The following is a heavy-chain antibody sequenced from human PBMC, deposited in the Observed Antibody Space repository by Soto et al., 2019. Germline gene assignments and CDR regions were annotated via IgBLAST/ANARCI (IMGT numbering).Heavy chain of an antibody. CDR1: GYSFSSIG. Sequence: QVQLVQSGAEVKKPGASVTVSCRTSGYSFSSIGISWVRQAPGQGLEWMGWISPHKGDTYYAQRLQGRVTMTTDTCTRTAYMELRSLRSDDTAVYFCARDLDASGSYYTNYWGQGTLVTVSS. J-gene: IGHJ4*02. V-gene: IGHV1-18*01. CDR3: ARDLDASGSYYTNY. CDR2: ISPHKGDT. D-gene: IGHD3-10*01.